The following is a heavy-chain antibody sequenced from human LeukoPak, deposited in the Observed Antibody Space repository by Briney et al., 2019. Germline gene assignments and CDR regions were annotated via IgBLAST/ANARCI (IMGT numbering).Heavy chain of an antibody. V-gene: IGHV4-34*01. D-gene: IGHD2-21*02. CDR1: GGSFSGYY. Sequence: SETLSLTCAVYGGSFSGYYWSWIRQPPGKGLEWIGEINHSGSTNYNPSLKSRVTISVGTSKNQFSLKLSSVTAADTAVYYCARGGKYCGGDCYGPYYYYYMDVWGKGTTVTVSS. CDR2: INHSGST. CDR3: ARGGKYCGGDCYGPYYYYYMDV. J-gene: IGHJ6*03.